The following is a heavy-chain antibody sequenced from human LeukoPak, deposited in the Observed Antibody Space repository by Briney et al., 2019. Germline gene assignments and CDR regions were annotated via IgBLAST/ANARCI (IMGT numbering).Heavy chain of an antibody. J-gene: IGHJ4*02. CDR1: GFTFSSYG. V-gene: IGHV3-23*01. CDR2: ISGSGGST. CDR3: AKDLHYGSADY. Sequence: GGSLRLSCAASGFTFSSYGMSWVRQAPGKGLEWVSAISGSGGSTYYADSVKGRFTISRDNSKNTLYLQMNSLRAEDTAVFYCAKDLHYGSADYWGQGTLVTVSS. D-gene: IGHD3-10*01.